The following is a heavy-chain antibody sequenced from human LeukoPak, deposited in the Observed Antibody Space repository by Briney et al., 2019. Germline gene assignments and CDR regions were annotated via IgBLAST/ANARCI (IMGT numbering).Heavy chain of an antibody. CDR1: GGTFSSYA. V-gene: IGHV1-69*06. Sequence: ASVTVSCKASGGTFSSYAISWVRQAPGQGLEWMGGIIPIFGTANYAQKFQGRVTITADKSTSTAYMELSSLRSEDPAVYYCARDDYDILTGYPHWFDPWGQGTLVTVSS. CDR3: ARDDYDILTGYPHWFDP. D-gene: IGHD3-9*01. CDR2: IIPIFGTA. J-gene: IGHJ5*02.